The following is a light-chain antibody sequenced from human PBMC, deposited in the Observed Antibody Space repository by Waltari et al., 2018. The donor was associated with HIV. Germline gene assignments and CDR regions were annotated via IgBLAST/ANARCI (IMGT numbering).Light chain of an antibody. CDR2: DDD. Sequence: SYVLTQPPSISVAPGKTAKITCGGNNIGNRDVHWYQQKPGQAPILVIFDDDHRPSGIPGRFDGSNADNTATLTINRDEVGDEADYYCQVWDSGSDHVFGSGTTVTVL. CDR3: QVWDSGSDHV. V-gene: IGLV3-21*04. J-gene: IGLJ1*01. CDR1: NIGNRD.